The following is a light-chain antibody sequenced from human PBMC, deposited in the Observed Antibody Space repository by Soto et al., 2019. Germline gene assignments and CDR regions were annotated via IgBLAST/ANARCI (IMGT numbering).Light chain of an antibody. J-gene: IGKJ1*01. CDR2: KAS. V-gene: IGKV1-5*03. CDR3: QHYISFPWT. CDR1: QSISSW. Sequence: DIPMTQSPSTLSASVGDRVTITCRASQSISSWLAWYQQKPGKAPKLLIYKASSLESGVPSRFSGSGSETEFTLTISRLQPDDFATYYCQHYISFPWTFGQGTKVEI.